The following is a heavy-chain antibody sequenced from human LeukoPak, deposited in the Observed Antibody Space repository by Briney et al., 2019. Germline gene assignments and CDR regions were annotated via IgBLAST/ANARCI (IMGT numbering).Heavy chain of an antibody. CDR2: INPNTGGT. CDR3: ARGELYSGYSGYDAFDY. D-gene: IGHD5-12*01. V-gene: IGHV1-2*02. CDR1: GYIFSGYH. Sequence: ASVKVSCKASGYIFSGYHIHWVRQAPGQGLEWMGWINPNTGGTNFAPKFHGRVSMTRDTSLSTAYMELSSLRSDDTAVYYCARGELYSGYSGYDAFDYWGQGTTVSVSS. J-gene: IGHJ4*03.